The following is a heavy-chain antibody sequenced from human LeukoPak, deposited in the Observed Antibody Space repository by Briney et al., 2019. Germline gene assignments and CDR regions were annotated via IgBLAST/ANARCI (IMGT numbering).Heavy chain of an antibody. Sequence: GSVKVSCKASGYTFTSYGISWVRQAPGQGLEWMGRISAYNGNTNYAQKLQGRVTMTTDTSTSTAYMELRSLRSDDSAVYYGARAGVTMVRGVIDYWGQGTLVTVSS. CDR2: ISAYNGNT. CDR1: GYTFTSYG. J-gene: IGHJ4*02. V-gene: IGHV1-18*01. CDR3: ARAGVTMVRGVIDY. D-gene: IGHD3-10*01.